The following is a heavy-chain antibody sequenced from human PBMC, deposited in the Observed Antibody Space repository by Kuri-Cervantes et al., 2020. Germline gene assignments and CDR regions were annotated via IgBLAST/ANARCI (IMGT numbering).Heavy chain of an antibody. CDR1: GYTFTGYY. V-gene: IGHV1-2*02. CDR3: ARRNYGGPFDY. Sequence: ASVKVSCKASGYTFTGYYAHWVRQAPGQGLEWMGWISAYNGNTNYAQKFQGRVTMTRDTSTSTVYMELSSLRSEDTAVYYCARRNYGGPFDYWGQGTLVTVSS. J-gene: IGHJ4*02. CDR2: ISAYNGNT. D-gene: IGHD4-23*01.